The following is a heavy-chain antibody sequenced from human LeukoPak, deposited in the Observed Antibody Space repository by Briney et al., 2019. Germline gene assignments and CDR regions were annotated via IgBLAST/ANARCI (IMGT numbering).Heavy chain of an antibody. CDR1: GFTFSSYS. CDR3: ARDFPYGDYELDAFDI. CDR2: ISSSSSYM. V-gene: IGHV3-21*01. Sequence: PGGSLRLSCAASGFTFSSYSMNWVRQAPGKGLEWVSSISSSSSYMYYADSVKGRFTISRDNAKNSLYLQMNSLRAEDTAVYYCARDFPYGDYELDAFDIWGQGTMVTVST. D-gene: IGHD4-17*01. J-gene: IGHJ3*02.